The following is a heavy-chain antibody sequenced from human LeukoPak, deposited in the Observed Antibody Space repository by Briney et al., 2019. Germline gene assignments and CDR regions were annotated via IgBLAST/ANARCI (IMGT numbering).Heavy chain of an antibody. CDR2: RYIRSKWNN. CDR3: ARGRPSYHGMDV. CDR1: VDSVSSNSAA. J-gene: IGHJ6*02. Sequence: SQTLSLTCAISVDSVSSNSAAWNWIRQSPSRGLEWVGRRYIRSKWNNDYALSVKSRITINPDTSKNHFSLQLNSVTPEDTAVYYCARGRPSYHGMDVWGQGTTVTVSS. V-gene: IGHV6-1*01.